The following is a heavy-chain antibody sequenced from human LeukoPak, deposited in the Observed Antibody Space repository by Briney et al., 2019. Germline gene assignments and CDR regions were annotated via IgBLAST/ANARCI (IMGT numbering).Heavy chain of an antibody. CDR3: ARLRWEVTHYWYFDL. V-gene: IGHV3-23*01. D-gene: IGHD4-23*01. CDR2: ISGSGGST. J-gene: IGHJ2*01. CDR1: GFTFTSYA. Sequence: GGSLRLSCAASGFTFTSYAMSWVRQAPGKGLEWVSAISGSGGSTYFADSVRGRFSISRDNSKNTLYLQMNSLRAEDTAIYYYARLRWEVTHYWYFDLWGRGTLVTVSS.